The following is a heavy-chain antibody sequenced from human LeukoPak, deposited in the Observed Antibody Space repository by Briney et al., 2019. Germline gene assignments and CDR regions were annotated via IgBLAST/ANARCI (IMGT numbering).Heavy chain of an antibody. Sequence: ASVKVSCKASGYTLTGYYMHWVRQAPGQGLEWMGWINPNSGGTNYAQKFQGRVTMTRDTSISTAYMELSRLRSDDTAVYYCARGAAAGTNYYYYMDVWGKGTTVTVSS. CDR2: INPNSGGT. CDR1: GYTLTGYY. CDR3: ARGAAAGTNYYYYMDV. D-gene: IGHD6-13*01. V-gene: IGHV1-2*02. J-gene: IGHJ6*03.